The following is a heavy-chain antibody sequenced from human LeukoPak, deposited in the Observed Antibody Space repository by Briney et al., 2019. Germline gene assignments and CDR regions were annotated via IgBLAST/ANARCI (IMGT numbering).Heavy chain of an antibody. CDR1: GGSISRNY. CDR3: ARHAYDFWSGYSYYFHY. D-gene: IGHD3-3*01. V-gene: IGHV4-59*04. J-gene: IGHJ4*02. CDR2: IYYSGST. Sequence: SETLSLTCTVSGGSISRNYWNWIRQSPGKGLEWSGNIYYSGSTYYNPSLKSRVTISVDTSKNQFSLKLSSVTAADTAVCYCARHAYDFWSGYSYYFHYWGQGTLVTVSS.